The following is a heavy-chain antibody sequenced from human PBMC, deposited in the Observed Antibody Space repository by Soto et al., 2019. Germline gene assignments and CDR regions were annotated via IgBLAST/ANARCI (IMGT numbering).Heavy chain of an antibody. CDR2: ISSSAGTI. CDR3: ARAPYFGSGTYYYYALDV. V-gene: IGHV3-11*01. CDR1: GLTFSDHY. J-gene: IGHJ6*02. Sequence: QVQLVESGGGLVKPGGSLRLSCAASGLTFSDHYMTWIRQAPGKGLEWISYISSSAGTIYYADSVKGRFTISRDNAKNSLSLQMTNLRAEDTAVYYCARAPYFGSGTYYYYALDVWGQGTTVTVSS. D-gene: IGHD3-10*01.